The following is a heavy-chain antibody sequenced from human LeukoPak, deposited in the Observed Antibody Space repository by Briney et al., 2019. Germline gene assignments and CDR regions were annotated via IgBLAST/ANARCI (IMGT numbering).Heavy chain of an antibody. Sequence: ASVKVSCKASGGTFSSYAISWVRQAPGQGLEWMGRIIPILGLANYAQKFQGRVTITADKSTSTAYMELSSLRSEDTAVYYCARGIVVVPALYNWFDPWGQGTLVTVSS. D-gene: IGHD2-2*01. CDR2: IIPILGLA. V-gene: IGHV1-69*04. CDR3: ARGIVVVPALYNWFDP. CDR1: GGTFSSYA. J-gene: IGHJ5*02.